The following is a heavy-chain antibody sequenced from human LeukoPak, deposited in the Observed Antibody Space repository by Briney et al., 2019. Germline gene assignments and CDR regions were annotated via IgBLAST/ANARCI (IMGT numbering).Heavy chain of an antibody. CDR3: VRESYCSGGSCYSGRAFDI. CDR1: GFTFSSYW. V-gene: IGHV3-74*01. D-gene: IGHD2-15*01. CDR2: ISSDGSRT. J-gene: IGHJ3*02. Sequence: GGSLRLSCAASGFTFSSYWMHWVRQAPGKGLVWVSRISSDGSRTTYADSVKGRFTISRDNAKNTLYLQMNSPRAEDTAVFYCVRESYCSGGSCYSGRAFDIWGQGTMVTVSS.